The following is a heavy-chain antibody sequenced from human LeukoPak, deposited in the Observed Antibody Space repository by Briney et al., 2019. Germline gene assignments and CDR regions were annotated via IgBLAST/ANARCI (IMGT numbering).Heavy chain of an antibody. CDR3: ARRTGPRDSSLDY. CDR1: GFTFSSYA. D-gene: IGHD3-22*01. V-gene: IGHV3-30*04. J-gene: IGHJ4*02. Sequence: GRSLRLSCAASGFTFSSYAMHWVRQAPGKGLEWVAVISYDGSNKYYADSVKGRFTISRDNSKNTLYLQMNSLRSDDTAVYYCARRTGPRDSSLDYWGQGTLVTVSS. CDR2: ISYDGSNK.